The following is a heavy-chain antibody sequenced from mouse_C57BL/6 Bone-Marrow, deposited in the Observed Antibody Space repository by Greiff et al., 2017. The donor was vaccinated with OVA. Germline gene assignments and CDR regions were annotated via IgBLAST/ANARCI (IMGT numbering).Heavy chain of an antibody. J-gene: IGHJ3*01. CDR3: ARHVTAQATWFAY. Sequence: QVQLQQSGAELVRPGTSVKVSCKTSGYAFTNYLIEWVKQRPGQGLEWIGVINPGSGGTNYNEKFKGKATLTADKSSSTAYMQLSSLTSEDSAVDFCARHVTAQATWFAYWGQGTLVTVSA. CDR1: GYAFTNYL. CDR2: INPGSGGT. V-gene: IGHV1-54*01. D-gene: IGHD3-2*02.